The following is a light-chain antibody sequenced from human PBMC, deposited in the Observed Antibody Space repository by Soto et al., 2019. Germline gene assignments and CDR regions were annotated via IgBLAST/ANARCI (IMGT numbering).Light chain of an antibody. V-gene: IGKV1-12*01. Sequence: DIQMTQSPSSVSASVGDRVTITCRATQDISNWLAWYQQKPGKAPQLLIYAASTLQSGVPSRFSGSGSGTDFILTISSLQPEDFATYYCQQANSFPPEITFGPGTKVDIK. CDR2: AAS. CDR1: QDISNW. J-gene: IGKJ3*01. CDR3: QQANSFPPEIT.